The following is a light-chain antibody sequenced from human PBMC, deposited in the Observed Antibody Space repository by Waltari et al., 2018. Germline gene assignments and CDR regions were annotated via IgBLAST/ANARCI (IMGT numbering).Light chain of an antibody. J-gene: IGLJ3*02. V-gene: IGLV3-21*02. CDR3: QVWDSDTDHWV. CDR1: NVGTKN. Sequence: SYVLTQPPSVSVAPGQTATITCGGNNVGTKNVHWYEQKPGQAPVLDVYDDSDRPSGIPERFSGSDCGNTATLTISWVGAGDEADYFCQVWDSDTDHWVFGGGTKLTVL. CDR2: DDS.